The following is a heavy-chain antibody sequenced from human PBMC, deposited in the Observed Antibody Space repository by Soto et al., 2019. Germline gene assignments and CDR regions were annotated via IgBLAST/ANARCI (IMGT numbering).Heavy chain of an antibody. CDR2: FDPEDGET. V-gene: IGHV1-24*01. D-gene: IGHD2-2*02. CDR3: ATDIFVVVPAAIP. Sequence: ASVKVSCKASGGTFSSYTISWVRQAPGKGLEWMGGFDPEDGETIYAQKFQGRVTMTEDTSTDTAYMELSSLSSEDTAVYYCATDIFVVVPAAIPWGQGTLVTVSS. CDR1: GGTFSSYT. J-gene: IGHJ5*02.